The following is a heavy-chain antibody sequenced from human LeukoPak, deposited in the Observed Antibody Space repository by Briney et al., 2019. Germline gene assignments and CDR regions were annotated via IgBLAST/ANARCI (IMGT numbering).Heavy chain of an antibody. CDR1: GGSISSISYY. CDR3: ARQGVVGATGFDY. J-gene: IGHJ4*02. CDR2: IYSSGST. V-gene: IGHV4-39*01. Sequence: PSETLSLTCSVSGGSISSISYYWGWIRQPPGKGLEWMGNIYSSGSTYNNPSLKSRVIISVDTSKNQCSLKLTSVTAADTAVYYCARQGVVGATGFDYWGQGTLVAVSS. D-gene: IGHD1-26*01.